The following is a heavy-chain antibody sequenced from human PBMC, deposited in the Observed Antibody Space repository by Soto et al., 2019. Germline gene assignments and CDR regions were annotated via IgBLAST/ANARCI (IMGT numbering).Heavy chain of an antibody. CDR3: AKDRVGGVVVAASFDP. CDR2: ISGSGGST. Sequence: EVQLLESGGGLVQPGGSLRLSCAASGFTFSNYAMSWVRQAPGKGLEWVSGISGSGGSTYYADSVKGRFTISRDNSKNMLYLQMNSLRAEDTAIYYCAKDRVGGVVVAASFDPWGQGTLVTVSS. V-gene: IGHV3-23*01. J-gene: IGHJ5*02. D-gene: IGHD2-15*01. CDR1: GFTFSNYA.